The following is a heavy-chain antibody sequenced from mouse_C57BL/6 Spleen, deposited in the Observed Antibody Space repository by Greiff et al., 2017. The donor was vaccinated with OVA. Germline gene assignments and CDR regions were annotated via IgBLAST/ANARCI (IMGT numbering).Heavy chain of an antibody. Sequence: EVQLVESGGGLVKPGGSLKLSCAASGFTFSDYGMHWVRQAPEKGLEWVAYISSGSSTIYYADTVKGRFTISRDNAKNTLFLQRTILRSEYTAMYYCAREYDYEGYWGQGTTLTVSS. V-gene: IGHV5-17*01. J-gene: IGHJ2*01. CDR2: ISSGSSTI. CDR1: GFTFSDYG. CDR3: AREYDYEGY. D-gene: IGHD2-4*01.